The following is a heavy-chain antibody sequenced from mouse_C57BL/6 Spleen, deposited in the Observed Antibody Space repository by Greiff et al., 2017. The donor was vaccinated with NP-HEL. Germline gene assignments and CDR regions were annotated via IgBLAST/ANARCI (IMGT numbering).Heavy chain of an antibody. D-gene: IGHD3-3*01. CDR1: GYSFTGYY. J-gene: IGHJ3*01. V-gene: IGHV1-42*01. CDR2: INPSTGGT. Sequence: VQLQQSGPELVKPGASVKISCKASGYSFTGYYMNWVKQSPEKSLEWIGEINPSTGGTTYNQKFKAKATLTVDKSSSTAYMQLKSLTSEDSAVYYCAKGPPGNWFAYWGQGTLVTVSA. CDR3: AKGPPGNWFAY.